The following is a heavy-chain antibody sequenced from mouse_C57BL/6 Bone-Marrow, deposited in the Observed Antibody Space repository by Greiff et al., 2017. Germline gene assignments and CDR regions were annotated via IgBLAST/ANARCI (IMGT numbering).Heavy chain of an antibody. CDR1: GFTFSSYA. V-gene: IGHV5-4*01. D-gene: IGHD2-2*01. CDR3: ARDSTMVTTTGYYFDY. CDR2: ISDGGSYT. J-gene: IGHJ2*01. Sequence: DVHLVESGGGLVKPGGSLKLSCAASGFTFSSYAMSWVRQTPEKRLEWVATISDGGSYTYYPDNVKGRFTISRDNAKNNLYLQMSHLKSEDTAMYYGARDSTMVTTTGYYFDYWGQGTTLTVSS.